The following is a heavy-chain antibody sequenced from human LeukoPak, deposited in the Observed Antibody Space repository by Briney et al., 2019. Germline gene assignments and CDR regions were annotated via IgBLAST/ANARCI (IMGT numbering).Heavy chain of an antibody. Sequence: GGSLRLSCEGSGFTFRSHAMSWVRQAPEKGLEFVSGIYENGGTTYYADSVKGRFSISRDNSKNTLYLQMDSLRGEDTAVYYCAKDFRIGYSAHFDYWGQGALSPSPQ. CDR1: GFTFRSHA. D-gene: IGHD2-21*01. CDR2: IYENGGTT. CDR3: AKDFRIGYSAHFDY. V-gene: IGHV3-23*01. J-gene: IGHJ4*02.